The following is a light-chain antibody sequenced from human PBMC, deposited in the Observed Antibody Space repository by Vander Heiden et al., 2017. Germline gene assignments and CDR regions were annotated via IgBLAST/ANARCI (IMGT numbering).Light chain of an antibody. CDR3: QQYENWPPYT. J-gene: IGKJ2*01. CDR2: GAS. CDR1: QSVSGR. Sequence: VMTQSPATLSVSPGERATLSCRASQSVSGRLAWYQQKPGQAPRLLIYGASSRATGVPARFSGSGLETEFTLTISSLQSEDFAVYYCQQYENWPPYTFGQRTKVEMK. V-gene: IGKV3-15*01.